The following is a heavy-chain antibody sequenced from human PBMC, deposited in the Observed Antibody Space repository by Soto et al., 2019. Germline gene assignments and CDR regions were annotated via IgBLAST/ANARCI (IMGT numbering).Heavy chain of an antibody. V-gene: IGHV1-69*12. D-gene: IGHD3-3*02. CDR3: ARDKDRQQLGGNYYYILDV. Sequence: QVQLMQSGAEVKKPGSSVKVSCKASGGTFSTSAISWVRQAPGEGLEWVGGIMPVFATPDYAQKFQGRVTISADESTTTAYLELTSLTTDDTAVYYCARDKDRQQLGGNYYYILDVWGQGTEITLSS. CDR1: GGTFSTSA. CDR2: IMPVFATP. J-gene: IGHJ6*02.